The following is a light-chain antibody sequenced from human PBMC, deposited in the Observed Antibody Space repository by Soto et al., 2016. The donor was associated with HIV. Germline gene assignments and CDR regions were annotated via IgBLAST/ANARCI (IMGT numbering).Light chain of an antibody. Sequence: DIQMTQSPSFLSASVGDRVIITCRASQTIRKYLNWYQQKPGKAPVLLISTTSSLQSGVASRFSGSGSGAEFTLTISNLQPEDFATYYCQQSYTTPLTFGGGTKVEIK. J-gene: IGKJ4*01. V-gene: IGKV1-39*01. CDR1: QTIRKY. CDR3: QQSYTTPLT. CDR2: TTS.